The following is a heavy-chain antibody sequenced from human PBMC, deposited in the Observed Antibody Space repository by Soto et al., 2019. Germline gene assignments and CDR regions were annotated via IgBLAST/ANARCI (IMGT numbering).Heavy chain of an antibody. CDR1: GGSISSYY. CDR2: IYYSGST. Sequence: SETLSLTCTVSGGSISSYYWSWIRQPPGKGLEWIGYIYYSGSTNYNPSLKSRVTISVDTSKNQFSLKLSSVTAADTAVYYCARDLAYGMDVWGQGTTVTVSS. J-gene: IGHJ6*02. CDR3: ARDLAYGMDV. D-gene: IGHD3-3*02. V-gene: IGHV4-59*01.